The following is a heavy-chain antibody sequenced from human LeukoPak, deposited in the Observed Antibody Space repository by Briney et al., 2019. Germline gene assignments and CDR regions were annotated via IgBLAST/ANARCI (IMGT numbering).Heavy chain of an antibody. CDR3: AKSPHYYGSGSKGIDY. V-gene: IGHV3-23*01. CDR1: GFTFNSYA. CDR2: ISGSGGST. Sequence: GGSLRLSCAASGFTFNSYAMSWVRQAPGKGLEWVSAISGSGGSTYYADSVKGRFTISRDNSKNTLYLQMNSLRAEDTAVYYCAKSPHYYGSGSKGIDYWGQGTPVTVSS. J-gene: IGHJ4*02. D-gene: IGHD3-10*01.